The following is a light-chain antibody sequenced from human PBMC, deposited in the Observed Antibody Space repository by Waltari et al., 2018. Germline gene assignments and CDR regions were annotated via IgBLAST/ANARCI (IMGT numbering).Light chain of an antibody. J-gene: IGLJ3*02. CDR1: SSNIGSKF. CDR2: RNT. V-gene: IGLV1-47*01. CDR3: ASWDDSLSHWV. Sequence: SVPTQPPSASGTPGQRVSISCSGSSSNIGSKFVSWYQQLPGSAPKLLIIRNTQRSSGCPDRFSASKSGTSASLAISGLRSDDEGYYYCASWDDSLSHWVFGGGTKVTVL.